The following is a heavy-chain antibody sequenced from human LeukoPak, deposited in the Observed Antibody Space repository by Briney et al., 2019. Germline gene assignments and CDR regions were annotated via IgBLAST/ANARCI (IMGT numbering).Heavy chain of an antibody. D-gene: IGHD3-16*01. Sequence: SVKVSCKASGGTFTSYAISWVRQPPAQGLEWMGGIIPIFGTANNAQKFQGRVTITADESTSKAYMELSSLRSKDTAVYECARDGDYFMDVWGKGTTVTISS. CDR1: GGTFTSYA. CDR3: ARDGDYFMDV. CDR2: IIPIFGTA. V-gene: IGHV1-69*13. J-gene: IGHJ6*04.